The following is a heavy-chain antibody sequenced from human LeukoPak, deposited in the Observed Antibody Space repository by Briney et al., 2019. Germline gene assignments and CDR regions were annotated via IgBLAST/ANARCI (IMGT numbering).Heavy chain of an antibody. D-gene: IGHD2-21*02. V-gene: IGHV3-48*01. CDR3: ARPAYCGGNCYYFPDY. CDR1: GFTFSSYS. Sequence: GGSLRLSCAASGFTFSSYSMNWVRQAPGKGLEWVSYISSSSSSTIYYADSVKGRFTISRDNAKNTLYLQMNSLRAEDTAVYYCARPAYCGGNCYYFPDYWGQGTLVTVSS. CDR2: ISSSSSSTI. J-gene: IGHJ4*02.